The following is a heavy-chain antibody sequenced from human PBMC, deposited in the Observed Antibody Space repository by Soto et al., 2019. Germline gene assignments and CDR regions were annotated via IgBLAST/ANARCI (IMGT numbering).Heavy chain of an antibody. CDR3: ARMPHLGYCTSRRCDWDY. D-gene: IGHD2-15*01. CDR2: IYYTGST. J-gene: IGHJ4*02. V-gene: IGHV4-30-4*01. CDR1: GGSISSGDHY. Sequence: PSETLSLTCTVSGGSISSGDHYWSWIRQPPGKGLDWIGYIYYTGSTYYNPSLKSRVTISITSRSQFSLNLTSVTAADTAIYYCARMPHLGYCTSRRCDWDYWGQGSLVTVSS.